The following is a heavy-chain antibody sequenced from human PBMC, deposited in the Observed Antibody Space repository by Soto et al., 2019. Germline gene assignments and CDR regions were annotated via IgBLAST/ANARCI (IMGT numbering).Heavy chain of an antibody. Sequence: SQTLSLTCAITGDSVSSNSSGWSWVRQSPSRGLEWLGRTYYRSKWYYEYAVSVRGRITINPDTSKNQYSLQLNSVTPEDTAVYFCARGEQYSGRIFDYWGQGTLVTVSS. V-gene: IGHV6-1*01. CDR2: TYYRSKWYY. D-gene: IGHD1-26*01. CDR3: ARGEQYSGRIFDY. CDR1: GDSVSSNSSG. J-gene: IGHJ4*01.